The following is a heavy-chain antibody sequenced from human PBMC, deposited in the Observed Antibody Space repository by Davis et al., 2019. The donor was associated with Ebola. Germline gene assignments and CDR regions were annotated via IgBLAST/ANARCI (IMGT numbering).Heavy chain of an antibody. Sequence: SVKVSCKASGGTFSSYAISWVRQAPGQGLEWMGGIIPIFGTANYAQKFQGRVTITRDTSASTAYMELSSLRSEDTAVYYCARDLGLVGFLEWLPLFDYWGQGTLVTVSS. D-gene: IGHD3-3*01. CDR1: GGTFSSYA. J-gene: IGHJ4*02. V-gene: IGHV1-69*05. CDR3: ARDLGLVGFLEWLPLFDY. CDR2: IIPIFGTA.